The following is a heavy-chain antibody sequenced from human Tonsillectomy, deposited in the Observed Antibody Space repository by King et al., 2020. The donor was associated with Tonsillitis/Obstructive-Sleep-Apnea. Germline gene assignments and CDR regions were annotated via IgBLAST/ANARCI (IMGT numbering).Heavy chain of an antibody. V-gene: IGHV3-64*01. CDR1: GFTFSSYA. Sequence: VQLVESGGGLVQPGGSLRLSCAASGFTFSSYAMHWVRQAPGKGLEYVSAISSNGGSTYYANSVKGRFTISRDNSKNTLYLQMGSLRAEDMAVYYCARGGIRFLEWLPYGMVVWGQGTTVTVSS. J-gene: IGHJ6*02. D-gene: IGHD3-3*01. CDR2: ISSNGGST. CDR3: ARGGIRFLEWLPYGMVV.